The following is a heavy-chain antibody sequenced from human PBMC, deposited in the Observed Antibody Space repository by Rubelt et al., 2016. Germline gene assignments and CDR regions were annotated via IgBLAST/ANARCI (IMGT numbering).Heavy chain of an antibody. V-gene: IGHV4-39*01. CDR2: IYYSGST. J-gene: IGHJ3*02. D-gene: IGHD6-13*01. Sequence: QLQLQESGPGLVKPSETLSLTCTVSGGSISSSSYYWGWIRQPPGKGLEWIGSIYYSGSTYYNPSLKSRVTISVDTSKNQFSLKLSSVTAADTAWYYCATRTHSSSWSAVDIWGQGTMVTVSS. CDR1: GGSISSSSYY. CDR3: ATRTHSSSWSAVDI.